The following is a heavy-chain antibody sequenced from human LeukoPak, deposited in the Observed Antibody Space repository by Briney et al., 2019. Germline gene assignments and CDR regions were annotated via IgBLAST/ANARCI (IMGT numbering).Heavy chain of an antibody. Sequence: GGPLRLSCAASGFTLDDYGMRWVRQAPGKAVEGGSGINWNGGSTGYADSVKGRFTISRDNAKNSLYLQMNSLRAEDTALYYCARGGSGYDSDRYFDYWGQGTLVTVSS. CDR1: GFTLDDYG. J-gene: IGHJ4*02. D-gene: IGHD5-12*01. V-gene: IGHV3-20*04. CDR3: ARGGSGYDSDRYFDY. CDR2: INWNGGST.